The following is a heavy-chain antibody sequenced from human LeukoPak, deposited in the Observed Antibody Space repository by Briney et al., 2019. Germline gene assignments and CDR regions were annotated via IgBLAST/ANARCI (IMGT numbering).Heavy chain of an antibody. CDR1: GFSFSSFA. V-gene: IGHV3-7*01. J-gene: IGHJ4*02. CDR3: ARLRGLYSDTNRYQTALDC. Sequence: PGGSLRLSCAASGFSFSSFAMSWVRQAPGKGLQWVANIKQDGSEKYYVDSVEGRFTISRDNAKNSLYVQMNSLRAEDTAVYYCARLRGLYSDTNRYQTALDCWGQGTLVTVSS. CDR2: IKQDGSEK. D-gene: IGHD1-26*01.